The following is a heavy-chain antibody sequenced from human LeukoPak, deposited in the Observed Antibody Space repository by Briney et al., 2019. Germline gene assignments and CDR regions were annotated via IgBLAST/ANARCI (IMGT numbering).Heavy chain of an antibody. CDR2: INVEGTRT. J-gene: IGHJ5*02. Sequence: QTGGSLRLSCAASGFIFSSYEMNWVRQAPGKGLVWVSRINVEGTRTDYADSVRGRFTISRDNAKNTLYLQMNSLTAEDTAIYYCARSMGGSNDLWGQGTLVSVSS. D-gene: IGHD4-11*01. V-gene: IGHV3-74*01. CDR3: ARSMGGSNDL. CDR1: GFIFSSYE.